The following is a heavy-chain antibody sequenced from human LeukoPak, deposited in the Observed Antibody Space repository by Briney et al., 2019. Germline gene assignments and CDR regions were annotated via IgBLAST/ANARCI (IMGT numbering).Heavy chain of an antibody. CDR2: IRYDGSNK. V-gene: IGHV3-30*02. CDR3: ASSYDSSGNYFDY. CDR1: GFTFSSYG. J-gene: IGHJ4*02. Sequence: GGSLRLSCAASGFTFSSYGMHWVRQAPGKGLEWVAFIRYDGSNKYYADSVKGRFTISRDNSKNTLYLQMNSLRAEDTAVYYCASSYDSSGNYFDYWGQGTLVTVSS. D-gene: IGHD3-22*01.